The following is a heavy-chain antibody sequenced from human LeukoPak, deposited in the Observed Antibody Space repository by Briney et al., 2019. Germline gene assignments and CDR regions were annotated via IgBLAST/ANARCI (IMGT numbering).Heavy chain of an antibody. D-gene: IGHD3-10*01. V-gene: IGHV4-34*01. CDR1: GESMIGHY. CDR3: ARATASGSGRAYDH. Sequence: SETLSLTCAVYGESMIGHYWTWIRQPPGKRLEWIGEIHHSGGTNSNPSLKNRLTMSIDMSKNQFSLKLKSVTAADTAVYYCARATASGSGRAYDHRARGNLVPVSS. CDR2: IHHSGGT. J-gene: IGHJ4*02.